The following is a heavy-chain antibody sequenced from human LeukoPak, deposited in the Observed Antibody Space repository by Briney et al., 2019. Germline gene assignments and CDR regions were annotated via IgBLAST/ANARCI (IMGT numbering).Heavy chain of an antibody. CDR2: IKPDGSEK. CDR3: ARSRAGMDV. D-gene: IGHD3-10*01. V-gene: IGHV3-7*01. Sequence: GGSLRLSCAASKFTFSSYWMSWVRQAPGKGLEWVANIKPDGSEKYYVDSVKGRFTISRDNARNSFYLQMNDLRPEDTAVYYCARSRAGMDVWGQGTTVTVSS. J-gene: IGHJ6*02. CDR1: KFTFSSYW.